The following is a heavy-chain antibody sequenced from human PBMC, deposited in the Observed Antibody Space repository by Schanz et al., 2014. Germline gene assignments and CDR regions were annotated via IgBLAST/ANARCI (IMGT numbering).Heavy chain of an antibody. J-gene: IGHJ4*02. CDR3: AKGKSEVRGIILDY. CDR1: GFSFRKSA. V-gene: IGHV3-23*01. CDR2: LTGSGTTT. Sequence: EVQLLESGVGLVQPGGSLRLSCAASGFSFRKSAMSWVRQAPGKGLEWVSALTGSGTTTYYADSVKGRFTISRDNSRNTLFLQMRNLRADDTALYYCAKGKSEVRGIILDYWGQGTMVVVSS. D-gene: IGHD3-10*01.